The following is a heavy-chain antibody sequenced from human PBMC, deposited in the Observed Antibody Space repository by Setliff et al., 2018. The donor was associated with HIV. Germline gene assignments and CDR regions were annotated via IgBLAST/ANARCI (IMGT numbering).Heavy chain of an antibody. CDR2: MHPNSGAT. CDR3: ARSAGIGNYHWDV. CDR1: GYTFTASY. Sequence: GASVKVSCKASGYTFTASYLHWVRQAPGQGLQWMGWMHPNSGATKYAQKFRDRVTLTGDTSISTASMELSSLKSDDTAVYYCARSAGIGNYHWDVWGKGTTVTVSS. J-gene: IGHJ6*03. V-gene: IGHV1-2*02.